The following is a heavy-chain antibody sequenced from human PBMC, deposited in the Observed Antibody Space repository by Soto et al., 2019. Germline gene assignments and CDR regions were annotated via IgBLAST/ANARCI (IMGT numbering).Heavy chain of an antibody. Sequence: QVQLVQSGTEVKKPGASVKVSCKASGYTFTRFGINWVRQAPGQGLEWMGWISGHNGNTHSAQNFQGRVTVTTDTATTTAYMERRSLRSDDTAVFYCAGDFAAVGQLAGGFDFWGQGTLVTVSS. D-gene: IGHD6-6*01. CDR1: GYTFTRFG. CDR3: AGDFAAVGQLAGGFDF. V-gene: IGHV1-18*01. J-gene: IGHJ4*02. CDR2: ISGHNGNT.